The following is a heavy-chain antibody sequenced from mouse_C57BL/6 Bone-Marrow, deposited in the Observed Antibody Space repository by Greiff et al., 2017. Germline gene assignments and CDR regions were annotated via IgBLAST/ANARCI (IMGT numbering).Heavy chain of an antibody. V-gene: IGHV1-50*01. CDR2: IDPSDSYT. CDR3: ARGGYYGNSYYWYIDV. J-gene: IGHJ1*03. Sequence: VQLQQPGAELVKPGASVKLSCKASGYTFTSYWMQWVKQRPGQGLEWIGEIDPSDSYTNYNQKFKGKATLTVDTSSSTAYMQLSSLTSEYSAVYYCARGGYYGNSYYWYIDVWGTGTTVTVSS. CDR1: GYTFTSYW. D-gene: IGHD1-1*01.